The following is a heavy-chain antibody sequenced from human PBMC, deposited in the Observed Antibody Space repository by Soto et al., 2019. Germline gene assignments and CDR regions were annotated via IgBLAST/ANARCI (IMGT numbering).Heavy chain of an antibody. D-gene: IGHD6-13*01. Sequence: EVQLLESGGGLVQPGGSLRLSCAASGFTFSSYAMSWVRQAPGKGLEWVSAISGSGGSTYYADSGKGRFTISRENSKNPLYLQMNSLRAGEKAVYYCAKGGQQLGGGYFDYWGQGTLVTVSS. V-gene: IGHV3-23*01. CDR2: ISGSGGST. J-gene: IGHJ4*02. CDR1: GFTFSSYA. CDR3: AKGGQQLGGGYFDY.